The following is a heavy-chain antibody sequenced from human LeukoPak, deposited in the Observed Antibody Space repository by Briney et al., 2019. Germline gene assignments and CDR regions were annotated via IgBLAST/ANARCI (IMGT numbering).Heavy chain of an antibody. Sequence: ASVKVSCKASGYTFTGYYMHWVRQAPGQGLEWMGWINPNSGGTNYAQKFQGRVTMTRDTSISTAYMELSRLRSDDTAVYYCAREGGGYSYGFRYYYMDVWGKGTTVTVSS. CDR2: INPNSGGT. D-gene: IGHD5-18*01. J-gene: IGHJ6*03. CDR1: GYTFTGYY. CDR3: AREGGGYSYGFRYYYMDV. V-gene: IGHV1-2*02.